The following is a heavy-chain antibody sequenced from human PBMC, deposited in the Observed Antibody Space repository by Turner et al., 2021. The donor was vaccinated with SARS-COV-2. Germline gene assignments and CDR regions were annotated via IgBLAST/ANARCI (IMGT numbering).Heavy chain of an antibody. CDR1: GFTFSSYA. D-gene: IGHD2-8*01. CDR3: ARTEIVLMVYTH. CDR2: ISYDGSDK. J-gene: IGHJ4*02. V-gene: IGHV3-30-3*01. Sequence: QVQLVASGGGVVPPGRSPRPSSAASGFTFSSYAMHWVRQAPGKGVGWVEVISYDGSDKYYADSVKGRFTISRDNSKNTLYLQMNSLRAEDTAVYYCARTEIVLMVYTHWGQGTLVTVSS.